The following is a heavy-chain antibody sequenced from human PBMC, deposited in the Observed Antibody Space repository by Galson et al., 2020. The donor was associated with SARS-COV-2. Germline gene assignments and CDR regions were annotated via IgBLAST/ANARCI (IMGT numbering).Heavy chain of an antibody. D-gene: IGHD3-22*01. CDR1: GYTLTELS. CDR2: FDPEDGET. Sequence: ASVKVSCKVSGYTLTELSMHWVRQAPGKGLEWMGGFDPEDGETIYAQKFQGRVTMTEDTSTDTAYMELSSLRSEDTAVYYCATGHYYDSSGYYRGLVPNDGWGQGTLVTVSS. V-gene: IGHV1-24*01. CDR3: ATGHYYDSSGYYRGLVPNDG. J-gene: IGHJ4*02.